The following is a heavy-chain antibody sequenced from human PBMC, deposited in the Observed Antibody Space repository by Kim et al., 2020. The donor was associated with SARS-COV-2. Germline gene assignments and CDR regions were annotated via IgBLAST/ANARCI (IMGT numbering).Heavy chain of an antibody. V-gene: IGHV3-30*03. D-gene: IGHD6-13*01. J-gene: IGHJ4*02. CDR2: ISYDGSNK. CDR1: GFTFSSYG. CDR3: ASIAAAGY. Sequence: GGSLRLSCAASGFTFSSYGMHWVRQAPGKGLEWVAVISYDGSNKYYADSVKGRFTISRDNSKNTLYLQMNSLRAEDTAVYYCASIAAAGYWGQGTLVTVS.